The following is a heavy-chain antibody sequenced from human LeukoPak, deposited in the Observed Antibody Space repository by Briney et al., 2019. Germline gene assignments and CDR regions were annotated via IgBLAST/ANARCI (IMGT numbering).Heavy chain of an antibody. CDR1: GFTFRSYN. Sequence: GGSLRLSCAASGFTFRSYNMNWVRQAPGKRPEWVSSLSSSSSNIYYADSVKGRFTISRDNARNSLSLQMNSLRAEDTALYYCSRGASRADYWGQGTLVTVSS. CDR2: LSSSSSNI. V-gene: IGHV3-21*01. CDR3: SRGASRADY. J-gene: IGHJ4*02.